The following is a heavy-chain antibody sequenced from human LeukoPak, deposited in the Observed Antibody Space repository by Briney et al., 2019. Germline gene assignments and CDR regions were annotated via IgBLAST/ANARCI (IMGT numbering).Heavy chain of an antibody. V-gene: IGHV1-69*04. CDR2: IIPILGIA. CDR1: GGTFSSYA. D-gene: IGHD3-10*01. Sequence: SVKVSCKASGGTFSSYAISWVRQAPGQGLEWMGRIIPILGIANYAQKFQGRVTITADKFTSTAYMELSSLRSEDTAVYYCARDYKTYYYGSGSYYFDYWGQGTLVTVSS. CDR3: ARDYKTYYYGSGSYYFDY. J-gene: IGHJ4*02.